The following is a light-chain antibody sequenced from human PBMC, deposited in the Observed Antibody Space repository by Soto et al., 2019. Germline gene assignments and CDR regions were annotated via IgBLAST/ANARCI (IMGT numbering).Light chain of an antibody. Sequence: DIQLTQSPSFLSASVGDRVTITCRASQGISSYLAWYQQKPGKVPKLLIYAASTLQSGVPSRFSGSGSGTGFTLTISSLQPEDFATYYCQQLYDYPITFGQGTRLEI. CDR1: QGISSY. V-gene: IGKV1-9*01. CDR3: QQLYDYPIT. J-gene: IGKJ5*01. CDR2: AAS.